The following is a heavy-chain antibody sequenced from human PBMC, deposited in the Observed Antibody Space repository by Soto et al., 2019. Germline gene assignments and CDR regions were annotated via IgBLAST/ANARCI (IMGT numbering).Heavy chain of an antibody. Sequence: SVKVSCKASGYTFTSYYMHWVRQAPGQGLEWMGIINPSGGSTSYAQKFQGRVTMTRDTSTSTVYMELSSLRSEDTAVYYCARGQVYWSIAVAGPYYYGMDVWGQGTTVTVSS. CDR3: ARGQVYWSIAVAGPYYYGMDV. J-gene: IGHJ6*02. CDR1: GYTFTSYY. D-gene: IGHD6-19*01. CDR2: INPSGGST. V-gene: IGHV1-46*01.